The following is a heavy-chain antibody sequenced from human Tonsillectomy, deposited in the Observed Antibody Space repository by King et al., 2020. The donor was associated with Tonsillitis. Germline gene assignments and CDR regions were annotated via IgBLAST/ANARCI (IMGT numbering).Heavy chain of an antibody. Sequence: QLQESGPGLVKPSETLSLTCTVSGGSISSYYWSWVRQPAGKGLEWIGRIYASGINNYNPSLKSRVTISVDTSKNQFSLKLSSVTAADTAVYYCARGASGSWYHSYYFDYWGQGTLVTVSS. CDR1: GGSISSYY. CDR2: IYASGIN. CDR3: ARGASGSWYHSYYFDY. J-gene: IGHJ4*02. V-gene: IGHV4-4*07. D-gene: IGHD6-13*01.